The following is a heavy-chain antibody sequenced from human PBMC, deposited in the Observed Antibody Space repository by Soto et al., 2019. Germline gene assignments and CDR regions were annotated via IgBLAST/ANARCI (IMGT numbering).Heavy chain of an antibody. J-gene: IGHJ6*02. CDR2: IIPIFGTA. D-gene: IGHD1-7*01. Sequence: SVKVSCKASGGTFSSYAISWVRQAPGQGLEWMGGIIPIFGTANYAQKSQGRVTITADESTSTAYMELSSLRSEDTAVYYCASRVDFRAGTTSGMDVWGQGTTVTVSS. V-gene: IGHV1-69*13. CDR1: GGTFSSYA. CDR3: ASRVDFRAGTTSGMDV.